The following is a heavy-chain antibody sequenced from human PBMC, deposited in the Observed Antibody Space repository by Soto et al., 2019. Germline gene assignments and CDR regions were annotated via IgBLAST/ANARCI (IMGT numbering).Heavy chain of an antibody. CDR1: GFTFSSYA. D-gene: IGHD2-15*01. V-gene: IGHV3-23*01. Sequence: GGSLRLSCAASGFTFSSYAMSWVRQAPGKGLEWVSAISGSGGSTYYADSVKGRFTISRDNSKNTLYLQMNSLRAEDTAVYYCAKVGNCSGGSCYRARNYYYMDVWGKGTTVTVSS. J-gene: IGHJ6*03. CDR3: AKVGNCSGGSCYRARNYYYMDV. CDR2: ISGSGGST.